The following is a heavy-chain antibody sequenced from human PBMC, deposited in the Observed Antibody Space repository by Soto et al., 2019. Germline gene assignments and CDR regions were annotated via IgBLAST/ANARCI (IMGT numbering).Heavy chain of an antibody. V-gene: IGHV3-66*01. Sequence: PGGSLRLSCAASGFTVSSNYMSWVRQAPGKGLEWVSVIYSGGSTYYADSVKGRFTISRDNSKNTLYLQMNSLRAEDTAVYYCAREFGEFYNYYMDVWGKGTTVTVS. D-gene: IGHD3-10*01. J-gene: IGHJ6*03. CDR3: AREFGEFYNYYMDV. CDR1: GFTVSSNY. CDR2: IYSGGST.